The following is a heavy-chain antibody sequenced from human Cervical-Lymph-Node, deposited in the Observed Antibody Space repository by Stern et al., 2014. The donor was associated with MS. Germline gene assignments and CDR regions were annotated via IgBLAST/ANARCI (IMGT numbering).Heavy chain of an antibody. CDR1: GFTFADYA. CDR3: AKGDGPYDY. CDR2: ISWNSGSI. D-gene: IGHD2-21*02. V-gene: IGHV3-9*01. Sequence: EVQLEESGGGLVQPGRSLRLSCAASGFTFADYAMHWVRPAPGKGLEGVSGISWNSGSIGYADSVKGRFTISRDNAKNSLYLQMNSLRAEDTALYYCAKGDGPYDYWGQGTLVTVSS. J-gene: IGHJ4*02.